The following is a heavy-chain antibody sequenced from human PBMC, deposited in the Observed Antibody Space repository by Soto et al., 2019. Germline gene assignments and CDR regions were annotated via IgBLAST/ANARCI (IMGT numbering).Heavy chain of an antibody. V-gene: IGHV1-18*01. CDR3: ARGGPGAPFDY. D-gene: IGHD1-26*01. J-gene: IGHJ4*02. Sequence: QVELVKSGAEVKKPGASVRVSCKASGYTFSSYGISWVRQAPGQGLEWMGWISANNGNTNYAQKVQGRVTMTTDTSTSTAYMELRSLGSDDTAMYYCARGGPGAPFDYWGQGTPVTVSS. CDR1: GYTFSSYG. CDR2: ISANNGNT.